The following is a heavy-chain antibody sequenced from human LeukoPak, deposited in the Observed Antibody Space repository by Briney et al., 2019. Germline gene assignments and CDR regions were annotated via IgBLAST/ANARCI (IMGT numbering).Heavy chain of an antibody. J-gene: IGHJ3*02. Sequence: ASVKVSCKASGYTFTSYAMHWVRQAPGQRLEWMGWINAGNGNTKYSQKFQGRVTITRDTSASTAYMELSSLRSEDMAVYYCARDSGTTGAFDIWGQGTMVTVSS. CDR1: GYTFTSYA. CDR2: INAGNGNT. V-gene: IGHV1-3*01. CDR3: ARDSGTTGAFDI. D-gene: IGHD4-17*01.